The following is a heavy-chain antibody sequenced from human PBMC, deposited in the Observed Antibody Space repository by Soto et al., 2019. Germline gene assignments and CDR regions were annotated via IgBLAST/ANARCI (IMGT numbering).Heavy chain of an antibody. D-gene: IGHD6-13*01. CDR2: IKQDGSEK. CDR3: ARDVRYGSSSWYQENYYYYGMDV. V-gene: IGHV3-7*03. CDR1: GFTFSGYW. J-gene: IGHJ6*02. Sequence: PGGSLRLSCAASGFTFSGYWMSWVRQAPGKGLEWVANIKQDGSEKYYVDSVKGRFTISRDNAKNSLYLQMNSLRAEDTAVYYCARDVRYGSSSWYQENYYYYGMDVWGQGTTVTVSS.